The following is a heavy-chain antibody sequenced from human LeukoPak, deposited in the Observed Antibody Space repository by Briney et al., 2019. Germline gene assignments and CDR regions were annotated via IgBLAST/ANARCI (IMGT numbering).Heavy chain of an antibody. CDR3: AKGCSSASCYNQFFDS. V-gene: IGHV3-23*01. CDR1: GFTFSSYA. J-gene: IGHJ4*02. D-gene: IGHD2-2*02. Sequence: GGSLRLSCAASGFTFSSYAMSWVRQAPGKGLEWVSAISGSGGSTYYADSVKGRFTISRDNSKNTLYLQMNSLRAEDTAVYYCAKGCSSASCYNQFFDSWGQGTLVTVSS. CDR2: ISGSGGST.